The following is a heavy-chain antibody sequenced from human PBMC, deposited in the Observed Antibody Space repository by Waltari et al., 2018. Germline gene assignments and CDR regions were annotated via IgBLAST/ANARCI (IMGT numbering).Heavy chain of an antibody. V-gene: IGHV1-69*01. Sequence: VQLVQSGAEVKKPGSSVKVSCKASGGTFSSYAISWVRQAPGQGLEWMGWISPIFGTANYAQRFQGRVTMTTDESTSTADMELSSLRSEYTAVYYCAGEEAAALDYWGQGTLVTVSS. CDR2: ISPIFGTA. D-gene: IGHD6-13*01. J-gene: IGHJ4*02. CDR1: GGTFSSYA. CDR3: AGEEAAALDY.